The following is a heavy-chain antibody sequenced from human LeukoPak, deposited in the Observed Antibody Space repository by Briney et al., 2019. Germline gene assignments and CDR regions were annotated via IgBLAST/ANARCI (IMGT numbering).Heavy chain of an antibody. V-gene: IGHV3-9*01. CDR2: ISWNSGSI. CDR1: GFTFDDYA. D-gene: IGHD2-2*02. CDR3: AKEVGGYCSSTSCYNFYYFDY. Sequence: GGSLRLSCAASGFTFDDYAMHWVRQAPEKGLEWVSGISWNSGSIGYADSVKGRFTISRDNAKNSLYLQMNSLRAEDTALYYCAKEVGGYCSSTSCYNFYYFDYWGQGTLVTVSS. J-gene: IGHJ4*02.